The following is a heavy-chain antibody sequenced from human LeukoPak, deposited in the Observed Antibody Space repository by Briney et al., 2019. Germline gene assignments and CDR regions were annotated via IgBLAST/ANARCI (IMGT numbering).Heavy chain of an antibody. CDR3: TTDYEWELPDY. V-gene: IGHV3-15*01. Sequence: GGSLRLSCAASGFTFSNAWMSWVRQAPGKGLEWVGRIKSKADGGTTDYAAPVKGRFTISRDDSKNTLYLQMNSLKTEDTAVYYCTTDYEWELPDYWGQGTLVTVSS. CDR2: IKSKADGGTT. CDR1: GFTFSNAW. D-gene: IGHD1-26*01. J-gene: IGHJ4*02.